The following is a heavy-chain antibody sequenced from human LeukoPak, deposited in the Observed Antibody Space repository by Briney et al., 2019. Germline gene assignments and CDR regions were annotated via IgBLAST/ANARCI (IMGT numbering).Heavy chain of an antibody. Sequence: GASVKVSGKASDYTFTTYGINWVRQAPGQGLEWMGWISAYNGNTNYAQNLQGRVTLTTDTSASTAYMELRSLRSDDTAVYYCARDLIAARPGWFDPWGQGTLVIVSS. D-gene: IGHD6-6*01. CDR3: ARDLIAARPGWFDP. CDR1: DYTFTTYG. V-gene: IGHV1-18*01. J-gene: IGHJ5*02. CDR2: ISAYNGNT.